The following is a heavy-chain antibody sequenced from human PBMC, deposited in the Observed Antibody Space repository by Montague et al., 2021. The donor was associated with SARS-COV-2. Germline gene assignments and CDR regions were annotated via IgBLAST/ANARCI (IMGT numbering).Heavy chain of an antibody. CDR1: GGSISSTSYS. Sequence: SETLSLTCTVSGGSISSTSYSWGWIRQPPGKGLEWIGSISYSGSTYYKPSLKSRVTISVDTSKNQFSLRLSSVTAADTAVYYCARQITGAGNDFDIWGQGTMVTVSS. CDR3: ARQITGAGNDFDI. CDR2: ISYSGST. V-gene: IGHV4-39*01. J-gene: IGHJ3*02. D-gene: IGHD3-10*01.